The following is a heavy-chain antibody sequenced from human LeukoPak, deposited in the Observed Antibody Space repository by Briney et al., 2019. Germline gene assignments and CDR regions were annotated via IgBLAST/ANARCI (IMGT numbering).Heavy chain of an antibody. D-gene: IGHD7-27*01. CDR3: AKGGQTGEWELEH. CDR2: ITGSGGST. Sequence: PGGSLRLSCAASGFTFRSHAMSWVRQAPGKGLDYVSTITGSGGSTYYANSVKGRFTVSGDNSKNTVYLQMNSLRADDTAIYYCAKGGQTGEWELEHWGQGTLVTVSS. V-gene: IGHV3-23*01. J-gene: IGHJ1*01. CDR1: GFTFRSHA.